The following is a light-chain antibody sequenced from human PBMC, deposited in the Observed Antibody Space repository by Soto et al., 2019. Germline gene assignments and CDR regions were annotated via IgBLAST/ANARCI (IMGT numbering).Light chain of an antibody. Sequence: IQMTQSPSSLSASVGDRVTITCRASQSISRNLNWYQQKPGKAPELLIYTASNLQSGAPSRFSGSGSGTDFALTISSLQPEDSAVYYCQQSHSSPLSFGGGTRWIS. CDR2: TAS. CDR1: QSISRN. J-gene: IGKJ4*01. CDR3: QQSHSSPLS. V-gene: IGKV1-39*01.